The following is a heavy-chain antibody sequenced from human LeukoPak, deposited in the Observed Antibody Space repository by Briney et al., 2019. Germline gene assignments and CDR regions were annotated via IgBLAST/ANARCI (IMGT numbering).Heavy chain of an antibody. CDR1: GFTFSSYA. V-gene: IGHV3-30-3*01. CDR3: ASDPSYDSSGYYGFDY. Sequence: PGRSLRLSCAASGFTFSSYAMHWVRQAPGKGLEWVAVISYDGSNKYYADSVKGRFTISRDNSKNTLYLQMNSLRAEDTAVYYCASDPSYDSSGYYGFDYWGQGTLVTVSS. D-gene: IGHD3-22*01. CDR2: ISYDGSNK. J-gene: IGHJ4*02.